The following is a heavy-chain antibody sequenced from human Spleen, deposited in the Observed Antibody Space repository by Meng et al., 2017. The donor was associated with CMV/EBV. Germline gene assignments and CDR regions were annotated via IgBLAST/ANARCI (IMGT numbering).Heavy chain of an antibody. V-gene: IGHV1-69*05. Sequence: CKASGGPFSSYAISWVRQAPGQGLEWMGGIIPIFGTANYAQKFQGRVTITTDESTSTAYMELSSLRSEDTAVYYCAIDSSSWSPFDYWGQGTLVTVSS. CDR2: IIPIFGTA. CDR1: GGPFSSYA. J-gene: IGHJ4*02. D-gene: IGHD6-13*01. CDR3: AIDSSSWSPFDY.